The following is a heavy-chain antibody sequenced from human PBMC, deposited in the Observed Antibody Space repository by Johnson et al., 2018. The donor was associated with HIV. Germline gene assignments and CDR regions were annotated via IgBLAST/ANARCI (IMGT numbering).Heavy chain of an antibody. J-gene: IGHJ3*02. CDR3: AKAGMYMPHDALDI. CDR2: ISYDGSNK. V-gene: IGHV3-30*02. CDR1: GFTFSSYG. Sequence: QVQLVESGGGVVQPGGSLRLSCAASGFTFSSYGMHWVRQAPVKGLEWVAVISYDGSNKYYADSVKGRFTISRDNSKNTLYLQMNNLRTEDTAVYYCAKAGMYMPHDALDIWGQGTLVTVSS. D-gene: IGHD2-2*01.